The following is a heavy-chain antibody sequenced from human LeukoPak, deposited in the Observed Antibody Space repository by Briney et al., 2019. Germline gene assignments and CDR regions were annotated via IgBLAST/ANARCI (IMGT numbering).Heavy chain of an antibody. D-gene: IGHD2-2*01. V-gene: IGHV4-59*11. CDR1: GGSISSHY. CDR3: ARLGPATIPNYWYFDF. CDR2: IYSSGST. J-gene: IGHJ2*01. Sequence: SETLSLTCTVSGGSISSHYWSWIRQPPGKGLEGIGYIYSSGSTNYNPSLKSRVTISVDTSESQFSLKLKSVTAADTAVYYCARLGPATIPNYWYFDFWGRGTLVTVSS.